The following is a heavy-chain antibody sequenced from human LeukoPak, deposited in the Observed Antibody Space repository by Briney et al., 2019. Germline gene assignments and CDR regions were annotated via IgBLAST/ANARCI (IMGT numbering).Heavy chain of an antibody. CDR2: INSDGSST. V-gene: IGHV3-74*01. CDR3: ARGDQDDYGDYVYFDY. CDR1: GFTFSSYW. J-gene: IGHJ4*02. Sequence: GGSLRLSCAASGFTFSSYWMHWVRQGPGKGLVWVSLINSDGSSTSYADSVKGRFTISRDNAKNTLYLQMNSLRAEDTAVYYCARGDQDDYGDYVYFDYWGQGTLVTVSS. D-gene: IGHD4-17*01.